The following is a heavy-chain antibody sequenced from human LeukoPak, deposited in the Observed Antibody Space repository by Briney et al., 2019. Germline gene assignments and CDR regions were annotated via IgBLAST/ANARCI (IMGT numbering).Heavy chain of an antibody. CDR2: IYYSGST. Sequence: SETLSLTCTVSGGSISSYYWSWIRQPPGKGLEWIGYIYYSGSTNYNPSPKSRVTISVDTSKNQFSLKLSSVTAADTAVYYCARDAAYFVHWGQGTLVTVSS. CDR3: ARDAAYFVH. D-gene: IGHD6-25*01. V-gene: IGHV4-59*01. CDR1: GGSISSYY. J-gene: IGHJ1*01.